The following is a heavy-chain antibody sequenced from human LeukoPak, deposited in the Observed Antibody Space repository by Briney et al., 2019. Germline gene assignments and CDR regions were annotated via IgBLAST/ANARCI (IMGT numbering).Heavy chain of an antibody. CDR3: ARAMYGALYYYGMDV. CDR2: INHSGST. CDR1: GGSFSGYY. D-gene: IGHD4/OR15-4a*01. J-gene: IGHJ6*02. V-gene: IGHV4-34*01. Sequence: KTSETLSLTCAVYGGSFSGYYWSWMRQPPGKGLEWIGEINHSGSTNYNPSLKSRVTISVDTSKNQFSLKLSSVTAADTAVYYCARAMYGALYYYGMDVWGQGTTVTVSS.